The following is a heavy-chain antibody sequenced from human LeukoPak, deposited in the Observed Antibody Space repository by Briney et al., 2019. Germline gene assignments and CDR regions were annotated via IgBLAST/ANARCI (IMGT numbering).Heavy chain of an antibody. CDR3: ARKDSSPRTFDY. D-gene: IGHD3-22*01. CDR1: GISFSNYW. CDR2: IKEDGSEK. J-gene: IGHJ4*02. V-gene: IGHV3-7*01. Sequence: GGSLRLSCAASGISFSNYWMSWVRQAPGKGLEWVANIKEDGSEKNYVDSVKGRFTISRDNAKNSLYLQMNSLRAEDTAVYYYARKDSSPRTFDYWGQGTLVTVSS.